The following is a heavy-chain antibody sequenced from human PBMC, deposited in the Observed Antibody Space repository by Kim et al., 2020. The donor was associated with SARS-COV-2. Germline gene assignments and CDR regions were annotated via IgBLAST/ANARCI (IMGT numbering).Heavy chain of an antibody. Sequence: SVKVSCKASGGTFSSYAISWVRQAPGQGLEWMGGIIPIFGTANYAQKFQGRVTITADESTSTAYMELSSLRSEDTAVYYCARERSFYDSSGYYFDYWGQGTLVTVSS. D-gene: IGHD3-22*01. V-gene: IGHV1-69*13. CDR2: IIPIFGTA. CDR3: ARERSFYDSSGYYFDY. CDR1: GGTFSSYA. J-gene: IGHJ4*02.